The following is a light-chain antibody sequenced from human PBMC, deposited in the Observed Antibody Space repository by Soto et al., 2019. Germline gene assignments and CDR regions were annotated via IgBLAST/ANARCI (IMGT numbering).Light chain of an antibody. CDR3: QQYNNWPPRT. V-gene: IGKV3-15*01. Sequence: EIVMTQSPATLSVSPGERATLSCRASQSVSSNLAWYQQKPGQAPRLLIYGASTRATGIPARFSGSGSETEFTLTISSLQSEDFAVYYCQQYNNWPPRTFGQGTKLEIK. CDR2: GAS. J-gene: IGKJ2*01. CDR1: QSVSSN.